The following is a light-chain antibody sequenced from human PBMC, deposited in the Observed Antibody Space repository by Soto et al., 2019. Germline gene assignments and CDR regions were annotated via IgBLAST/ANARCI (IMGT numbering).Light chain of an antibody. CDR1: SSDVWSYNL. CDR3: SSYAGYSTSVV. CDR2: EAN. Sequence: QSALTQPASVSGSPGQSITISCTGTSSDVWSYNLVSWYQQHPGKAPKLMIYEANKRPSGVSDRFSGSKSGNTASLTISGLQAEDDAEYYCSSYAGYSTSVVFGGGTQLTVL. J-gene: IGLJ2*01. V-gene: IGLV2-23*01.